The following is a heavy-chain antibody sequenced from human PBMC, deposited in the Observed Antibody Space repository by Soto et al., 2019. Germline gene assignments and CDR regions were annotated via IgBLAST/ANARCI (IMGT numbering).Heavy chain of an antibody. CDR2: IYYSGST. D-gene: IGHD6-6*01. V-gene: IGHV4-39*01. J-gene: IGHJ5*02. Sequence: QLQLQESGPGLVKPSETLSLTCTVSGGSISSSSYYWGWIRQPPGKGLEWIGSIYYSGSTYYNPSLKSRVTISVDTSKNQFSLKLSSVTAADTAVYYCARSPSIAALGWFDPWGQGTLVTVSS. CDR3: ARSPSIAALGWFDP. CDR1: GGSISSSSYY.